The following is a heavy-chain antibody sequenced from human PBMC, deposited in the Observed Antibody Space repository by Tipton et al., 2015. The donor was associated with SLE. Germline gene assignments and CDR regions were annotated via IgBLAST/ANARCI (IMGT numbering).Heavy chain of an antibody. V-gene: IGHV4-61*02. Sequence: TLSLTCTVSGGSITTGSYSWSWIRPPAGKGLEWLGRLFTTGSTYHNPSLKSRVRMSVDTSKNPFSLRLSSVTAADTAVYYCARVDRGPRYLDLWGRGTLVTVSS. D-gene: IGHD1-26*01. CDR1: GGSITTGSYS. CDR3: ARVDRGPRYLDL. J-gene: IGHJ2*01. CDR2: LFTTGST.